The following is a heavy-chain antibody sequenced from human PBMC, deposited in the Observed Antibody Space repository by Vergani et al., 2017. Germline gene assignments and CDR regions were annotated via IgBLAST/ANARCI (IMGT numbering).Heavy chain of an antibody. J-gene: IGHJ5*02. D-gene: IGHD5-24*01. Sequence: QVQLVQSGAEVKKPGASVNVSCKASGYTFSDYYMHWVRQAPGQGLEWMGWIYPYSGVTNYAQKFQGRVTMTRDTSTSTAYMELSGLNSDDMAVYDCARRARDGYNRDLCGQGSLVTDSS. CDR2: IYPYSGVT. CDR1: GYTFSDYY. CDR3: ARRARDGYNRDL. V-gene: IGHV1-2*02.